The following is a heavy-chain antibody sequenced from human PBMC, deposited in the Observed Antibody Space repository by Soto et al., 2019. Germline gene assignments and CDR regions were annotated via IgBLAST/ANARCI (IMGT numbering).Heavy chain of an antibody. J-gene: IGHJ5*02. CDR1: GFTFSSYG. Sequence: QVQLVESGGGVVQPGRSLRLSCAASGFTFSSYGMHWVRQAPGKGLEWVAVISYDGSNKYYADSVNGLFTISRDNSKNTLYVQMNSLRAEDRAVYYCAKDRSLLPAYCSGGSCSGPFDPWGQGTLVTVSS. V-gene: IGHV3-30*18. CDR2: ISYDGSNK. CDR3: AKDRSLLPAYCSGGSCSGPFDP. D-gene: IGHD2-15*01.